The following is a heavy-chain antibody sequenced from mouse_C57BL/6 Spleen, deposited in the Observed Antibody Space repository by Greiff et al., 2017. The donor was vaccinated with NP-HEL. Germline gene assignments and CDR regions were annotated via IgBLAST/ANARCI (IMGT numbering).Heavy chain of an antibody. CDR1: GFTFSNYW. J-gene: IGHJ2*01. CDR3: TGLLWEDY. V-gene: IGHV6-3*01. CDR2: IRLKSDNYAT. D-gene: IGHD2-10*01. Sequence: EVQRVESGGGLVQPGGSLKLSCVASGFTFSNYWMNWVRQSPEKGLEWVAQIRLKSDNYATPYAESVKGRFTIPRDDPKSSVYLQMNNIRAEDTGNYYCTGLLWEDYWGQGTTLTVSS.